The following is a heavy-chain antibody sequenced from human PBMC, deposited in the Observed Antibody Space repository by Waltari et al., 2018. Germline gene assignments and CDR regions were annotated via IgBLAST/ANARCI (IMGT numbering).Heavy chain of an antibody. J-gene: IGHJ2*01. CDR1: GGSFSGYY. CDR3: ARKKLLDL. V-gene: IGHV4-34*01. CDR2: INHSGST. Sequence: QVQLQQWGAGLLKPSETLSLTCAVYGGSFSGYYWSWIRQPPGKGLEWIGEINHSGSTNYNPALKSRVTISVDTSKNQFSLKLSSVTAADTAVYYCARKKLLDLWGRGTLVTVSS.